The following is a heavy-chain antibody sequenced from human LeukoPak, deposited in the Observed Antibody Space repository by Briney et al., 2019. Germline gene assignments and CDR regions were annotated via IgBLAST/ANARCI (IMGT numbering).Heavy chain of an antibody. D-gene: IGHD6-19*01. CDR1: GYTFTGYY. CDR2: INPNSGGT. Sequence: ASVKVSCKASGYTFTGYYMHWVRQAPGQGLEWMGWINPNSGGTNYAQKFQGRVTMTRDTSISTAYMELSRLRSDDTAVYYCARMRLVARHGAFDIWGQGTMVTVSS. CDR3: ARMRLVARHGAFDI. J-gene: IGHJ3*02. V-gene: IGHV1-2*02.